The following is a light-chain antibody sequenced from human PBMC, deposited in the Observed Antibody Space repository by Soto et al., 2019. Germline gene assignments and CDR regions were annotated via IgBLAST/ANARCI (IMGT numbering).Light chain of an antibody. CDR2: STN. CDR3: AEWDDTLNGGV. CDR1: SSNIGTNT. Sequence: QAVVTQPPSASGTPGQRVTISCSGSSSNIGTNTANWYQQLPGTAPRLLIYSTNQRPSRVPDRFSGSRSGTSASLAISGLQSDDEANYYCAEWDDTLNGGVFGGGTKLTVL. J-gene: IGLJ3*02. V-gene: IGLV1-44*01.